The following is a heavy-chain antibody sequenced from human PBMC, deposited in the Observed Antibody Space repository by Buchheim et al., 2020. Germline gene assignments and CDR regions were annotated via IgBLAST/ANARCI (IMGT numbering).Heavy chain of an antibody. J-gene: IGHJ4*02. D-gene: IGHD5-18*01. CDR3: AKYEGYDYGPFDS. CDR1: GFTFSSYW. CDR2: IKRDGSEK. Sequence: EVQLVDSGGGLVQPGGSLRLSCAASGFTFSSYWMSWVRQAPGKGPEWVANIKRDGSEKYYVDSVKGRFTISRDNAKNSLYLQMNSLRDEDTAVCYCAKYEGYDYGPFDSWGQGTL. V-gene: IGHV3-7*03.